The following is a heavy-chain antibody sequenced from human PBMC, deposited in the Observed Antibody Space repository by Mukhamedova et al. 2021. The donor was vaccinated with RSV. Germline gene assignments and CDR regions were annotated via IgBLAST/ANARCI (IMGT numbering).Heavy chain of an antibody. Sequence: GLEWMGGIIPIFGTANYAQKFQGRVTITADKSTSTAYMELSSLRSEDTAVYYCAREGNSYCSSTSCYRYWGQGTLVTVSS. CDR3: AREGNSYCSSTSCYRY. D-gene: IGHD2-2*01. CDR2: IIPIFGTA. J-gene: IGHJ4*02. V-gene: IGHV1-69*06.